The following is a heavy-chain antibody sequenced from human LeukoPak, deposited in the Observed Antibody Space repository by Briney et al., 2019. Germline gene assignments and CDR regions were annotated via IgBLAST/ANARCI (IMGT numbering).Heavy chain of an antibody. V-gene: IGHV1-3*01. CDR1: GYTFTSYA. CDR2: INAGNGNT. J-gene: IGHJ4*02. CDR3: AREGRYDFWSGYRFDC. Sequence: GASVKVSCKASGYTFTSYAMHWVRQAPGQRLEWMGWINAGNGNTKYSQKFQGRVTITRDTSASTAYMELSSLRSEDTAVYYCAREGRYDFWSGYRFDCWGQGTLVTVSS. D-gene: IGHD3-3*01.